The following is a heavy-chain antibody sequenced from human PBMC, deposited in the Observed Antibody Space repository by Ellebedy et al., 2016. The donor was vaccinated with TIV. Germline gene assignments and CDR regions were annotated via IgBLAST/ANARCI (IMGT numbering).Heavy chain of an antibody. D-gene: IGHD3-10*01. J-gene: IGHJ6*03. V-gene: IGHV4-59*12. CDR3: AGAGSPSFYYYYMDV. CDR2: IYYSGST. Sequence: SETLSLXXAVYGGSFSGYYWSWIRQPPGKGLEWIGYIYYSGSTYYNPSLKSRVTISVDTSKNQFSLKLSPVTAADTAVYYCAGAGSPSFYYYYMDVWGKGTTVTVSS. CDR1: GGSFSGYY.